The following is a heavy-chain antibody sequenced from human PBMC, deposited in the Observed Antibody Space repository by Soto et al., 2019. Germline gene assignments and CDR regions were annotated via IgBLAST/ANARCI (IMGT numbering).Heavy chain of an antibody. J-gene: IGHJ4*02. CDR3: ARGDLKATRHFDY. Sequence: SETQSLTCTFSGVTISSYYWSWIRPPPGKGLEWIGYIYYSGSTNYNPSLKSRVTISVDTSKNQFSLKLSSVTAADTAVYYCARGDLKATRHFDYWGQGTLVTVSS. D-gene: IGHD1-26*01. CDR1: GVTISSYY. CDR2: IYYSGST. V-gene: IGHV4-59*01.